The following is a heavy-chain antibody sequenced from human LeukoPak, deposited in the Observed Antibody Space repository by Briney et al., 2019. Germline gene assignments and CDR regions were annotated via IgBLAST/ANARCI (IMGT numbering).Heavy chain of an antibody. CDR3: TRDHWNTFDY. CDR2: IRSNMYGGTT. D-gene: IGHD1/OR15-1a*01. J-gene: IGHJ4*02. V-gene: IGHV3-49*04. CDR1: GLSYGVYA. Sequence: GGSLRLSCRTSGLSYGVYAMSGVRRAPGKGLEWVAFIRSNMYGGTTEYSASVRGRFTISRDDSESSVYLQMNSLKTEDTAVYYYTRDHWNTFDYWGQGTLVTVSS.